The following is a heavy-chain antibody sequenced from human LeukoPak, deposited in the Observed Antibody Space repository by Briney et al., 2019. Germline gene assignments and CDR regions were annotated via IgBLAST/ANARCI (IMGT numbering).Heavy chain of an antibody. V-gene: IGHV4-59*08. CDR2: IYYSGST. D-gene: IGHD5-18*01. J-gene: IGHJ4*02. CDR3: ARLHTAMLYFDY. CDR1: GGSISSYY. Sequence: ASETLPLTCTVSGGSISSYYWSWIRQPPGKGLEWIGYIYYSGSTNYNPSLKSRVTISVDTSRNQFSLKLSSVTAADMALYYCARLHTAMLYFDYWGQGTLVTVSP.